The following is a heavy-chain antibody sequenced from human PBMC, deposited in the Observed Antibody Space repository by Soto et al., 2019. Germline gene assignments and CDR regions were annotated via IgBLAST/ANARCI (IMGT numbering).Heavy chain of an antibody. V-gene: IGHV4-4*07. CDR3: ARDDYKQGGTKWFDH. CDR2: MYTKERT. Sequence: SETLALACTVSVVCSAKCYCRLVLQPAVNGLEWIGRMYTKERTNYNLSFKSRVTMSVDTSKNQFSLKLNAVTAADKAVYYCARDDYKQGGTKWFDHRGPGHIVTVSS. CDR1: VVCSAKCY. J-gene: IGHJ5*02. D-gene: IGHD3-16*01.